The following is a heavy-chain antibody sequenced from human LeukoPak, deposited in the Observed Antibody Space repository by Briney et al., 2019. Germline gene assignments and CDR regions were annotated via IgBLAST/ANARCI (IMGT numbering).Heavy chain of an antibody. CDR3: ASYYCDTSNYYHVHYFDY. D-gene: IGHD3-22*01. Sequence: SETLSLTCAVSGGSISSSGYSWSWLRQPPGKGLEWIGYFYHSGTTYYNPSLKSRVTISVDRSMKQFSLKLNSVTAADTAVYYCASYYCDTSNYYHVHYFDYWGQGTLVAVSS. V-gene: IGHV4-30-2*01. J-gene: IGHJ4*02. CDR1: GGSISSSGYS. CDR2: FYHSGTT.